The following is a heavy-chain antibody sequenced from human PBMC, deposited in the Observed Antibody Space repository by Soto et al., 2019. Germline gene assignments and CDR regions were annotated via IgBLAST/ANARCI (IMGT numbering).Heavy chain of an antibody. V-gene: IGHV1-69*06. CDR3: AREYDSSGYESNPYYYYYGMDV. J-gene: IGHJ6*02. CDR1: GGTFSSYA. CDR2: IIPIFGTA. D-gene: IGHD3-22*01. Sequence: QVQLVQSGAEVKKPGSSVKVSCKASGGTFSSYAISWVRQAPGQGLEWMGGIIPIFGTANYAQKFQGRVTITADKSTSTAYMELISLRSEDTAVYYCAREYDSSGYESNPYYYYYGMDVWGQGTTVTVSS.